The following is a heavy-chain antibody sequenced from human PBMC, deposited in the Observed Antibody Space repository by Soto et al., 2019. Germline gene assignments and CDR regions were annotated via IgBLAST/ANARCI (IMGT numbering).Heavy chain of an antibody. CDR3: ARDSTYSDFWSGYYIPKGLFWY. D-gene: IGHD3-3*01. CDR2: IIPIFGTA. V-gene: IGHV1-69*01. Sequence: QVQLVQSGAEVQKPGSSVKVSCKASGGTFSSYAISWVRQAPGQGLEWMGGIIPIFGTANYAQKFQGRVTLTEEESTSTAYMDLSSLRSEDTAVYYCARDSTYSDFWSGYYIPKGLFWYWGQGTLVTVSS. J-gene: IGHJ4*02. CDR1: GGTFSSYA.